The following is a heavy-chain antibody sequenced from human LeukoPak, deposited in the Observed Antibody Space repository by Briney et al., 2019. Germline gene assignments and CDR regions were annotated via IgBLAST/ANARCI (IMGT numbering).Heavy chain of an antibody. CDR1: GFTFSNYW. Sequence: GGSLRLSCAASGFTFSNYWMTWVRQAPGKGLECVASIRQDEREKNYVDSVQGRFTISRDNAKNSLYLQMNSLRAEDTGVYYCARVGREVKYNYMDVWGKGTTVTVSS. CDR3: ARVGREVKYNYMDV. D-gene: IGHD3/OR15-3a*01. J-gene: IGHJ6*03. CDR2: IRQDEREK. V-gene: IGHV3-7*01.